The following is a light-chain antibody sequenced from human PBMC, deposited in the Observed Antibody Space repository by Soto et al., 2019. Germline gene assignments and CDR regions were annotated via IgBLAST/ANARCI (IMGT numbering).Light chain of an antibody. J-gene: IGLJ3*02. CDR1: SSNIGSNY. Sequence: QSVLTQPPSASGTPGQRVTISCSGSSSNIGSNYVYWYQQLPGTAPKLLIYRNNHRPSGVPDRFSGSKSGTSASLAISGLRSEDEADYYCAAWDDGLSGWVFGGGTNLTVL. CDR3: AAWDDGLSGWV. CDR2: RNN. V-gene: IGLV1-47*01.